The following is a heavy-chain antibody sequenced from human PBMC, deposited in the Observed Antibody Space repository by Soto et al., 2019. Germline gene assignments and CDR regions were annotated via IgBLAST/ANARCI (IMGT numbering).Heavy chain of an antibody. Sequence: GGSLRLSCAASGFTLSSYWMHWVRQAPWKGLVWVSRINSDGSSTSYADSVKGRFTISRDNAKNTLYLQMNSLRAEDTAVYYCARDFTIAAAVNYYYGLYVWGQGTTVTVSS. CDR3: ARDFTIAAAVNYYYGLYV. V-gene: IGHV3-74*01. CDR1: GFTLSSYW. CDR2: INSDGSST. J-gene: IGHJ6*02. D-gene: IGHD6-13*01.